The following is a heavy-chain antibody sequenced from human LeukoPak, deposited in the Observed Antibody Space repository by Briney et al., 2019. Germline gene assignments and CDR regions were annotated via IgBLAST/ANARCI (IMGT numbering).Heavy chain of an antibody. D-gene: IGHD6-13*01. CDR1: GGSMRSHY. CDR2: IYYSGST. J-gene: IGHJ5*02. V-gene: IGHV4-59*11. Sequence: PSETLFLTCTVSGGSMRSHYWTWIRQPPGKGLEWIGCIYYSGSTNYNPSLKSRVTISVDTSKNQFSLKLSSVTAADTAVYYCARGGFGSSTWYFEVDPWGQGTLVTVSS. CDR3: ARGGFGSSTWYFEVDP.